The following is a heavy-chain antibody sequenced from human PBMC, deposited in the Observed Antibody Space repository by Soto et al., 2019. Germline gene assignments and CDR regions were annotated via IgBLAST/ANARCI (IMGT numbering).Heavy chain of an antibody. J-gene: IGHJ5*02. D-gene: IGHD2-15*01. CDR1: GGSISSGGYY. CDR3: ARDGQGRYCSGSSCHGYNWFDP. Sequence: SETLSLTCTVSGGSISSGGYYWSWIRQHPGKGLEWIGYIYYSGSTYYNPSLKSRVTISVDTSKNQFSLKLSSVTATDTAVYYCARDGQGRYCSGSSCHGYNWFDPWGQGTLVTVSS. CDR2: IYYSGST. V-gene: IGHV4-31*03.